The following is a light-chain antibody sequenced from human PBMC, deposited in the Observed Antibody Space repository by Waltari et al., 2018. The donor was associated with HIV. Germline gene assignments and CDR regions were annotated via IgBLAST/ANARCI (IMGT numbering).Light chain of an antibody. J-gene: IGLJ3*02. CDR3: AAWDDSLSGAGV. V-gene: IGLV1-47*01. CDR2: TKT. CDR1: SSNIGSNY. Sequence: QSVLTQPPSASGTPGQRVTISCSGSSSNIGSNYVYWYQQLPGTAHKLLVFTKTRRPSGVPDGVSGSKSGTSASLAISGVRSEDEADYYSAAWDDSLSGAGVFGGGTKLTVL.